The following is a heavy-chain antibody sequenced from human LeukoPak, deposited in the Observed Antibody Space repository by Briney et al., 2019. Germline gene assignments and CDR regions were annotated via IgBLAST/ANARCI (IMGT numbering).Heavy chain of an antibody. V-gene: IGHV4-59*01. CDR2: IYYSGST. Sequence: PSETLSLTCTVSGGSISSYYWSWIRQPPGKGLEWIGYIYYSGSTNYNPSLKSRVTISVDTSKNQFSLKLSSVTAADTAVYYCARVTLYCSGGSCQEPWGQGTLVTVSS. CDR1: GGSISSYY. CDR3: ARVTLYCSGGSCQEP. D-gene: IGHD2-15*01. J-gene: IGHJ4*02.